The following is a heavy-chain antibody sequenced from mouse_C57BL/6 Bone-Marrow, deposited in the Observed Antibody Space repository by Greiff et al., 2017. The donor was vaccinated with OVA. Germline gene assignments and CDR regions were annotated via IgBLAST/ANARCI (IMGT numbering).Heavy chain of an antibody. Sequence: VQLQQPGAELVRPGTSVKLSCKASGYTFTSYWMPWVKQRPGQGLEWIGVIDPSDSYPNYNQKFKGKATLPVDTSSSTAYMQLSSLTSEDSAVDYWARDGYYHFAYWGQGTLVTVSA. CDR2: IDPSDSYP. CDR1: GYTFTSYW. CDR3: ARDGYYHFAY. D-gene: IGHD2-3*01. J-gene: IGHJ3*01. V-gene: IGHV1-59*01.